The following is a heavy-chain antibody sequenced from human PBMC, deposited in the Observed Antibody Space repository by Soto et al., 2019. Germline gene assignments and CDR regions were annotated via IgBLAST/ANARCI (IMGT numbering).Heavy chain of an antibody. V-gene: IGHV4-59*01. CDR2: VSYIGT. CDR1: GGSISTYY. J-gene: IGHJ4*02. Sequence: SETLSLTCTVSGGSISTYYWSWIRQAPGKGLEMIGYVSYIGTIYNPSLRSRLTISLDTSRNQFSLELSSVTAADTAVYYCARMPFTGTNPPFDYWGRGILVTVSS. D-gene: IGHD2-8*02. CDR3: ARMPFTGTNPPFDY.